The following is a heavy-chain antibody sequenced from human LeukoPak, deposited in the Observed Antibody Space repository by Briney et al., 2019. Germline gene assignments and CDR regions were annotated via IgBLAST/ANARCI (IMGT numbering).Heavy chain of an antibody. J-gene: IGHJ3*02. CDR2: IYSGGST. CDR3: ASRGYSSGSDAFEI. Sequence: PGGSLRLSCAASGFTVSSNYMSWVRQAPGKGLEWVSVIYSGGSTYYADSVKGRFTISRDNSKNTLYLQMNCLRGEDTAVYYCASRGYSSGSDAFEIWGQGTMVTVSA. CDR1: GFTVSSNY. V-gene: IGHV3-53*05. D-gene: IGHD2-15*01.